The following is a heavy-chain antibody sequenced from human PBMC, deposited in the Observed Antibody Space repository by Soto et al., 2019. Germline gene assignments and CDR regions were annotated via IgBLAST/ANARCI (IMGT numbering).Heavy chain of an antibody. D-gene: IGHD3-16*01. V-gene: IGHV3-11*01. CDR1: GFTFSDYY. CDR3: ARDHGGGGLTLES. CDR2: ISNSGKIR. J-gene: IGHJ4*02. Sequence: QVHLEASGGGLVKPGGSLRLSCIASGFTFSDYYMSWIRQAPGEGLEWVADISNSGKIRHHADSVEGRFTISRDNARDSLYLQMNSLRPEDSAIYYCARDHGGGGLTLESWGQGTLVTVSS.